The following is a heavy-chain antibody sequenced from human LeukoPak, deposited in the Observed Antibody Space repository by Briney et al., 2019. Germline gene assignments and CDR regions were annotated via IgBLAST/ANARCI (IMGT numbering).Heavy chain of an antibody. CDR3: TRDLSSGHPGGFDY. CDR2: IKQDGSEK. J-gene: IGHJ4*02. Sequence: GGSLRLSCAASGFTFSSYWMSWVRQAPGKGLEWVANIKQDGSEKYYVDSVKGRFTISRDNAKNSVFLQMNSLTVDDTAVYFCTRDLSSGHPGGFDYWGQGSLVTVSS. D-gene: IGHD3-3*01. V-gene: IGHV3-7*01. CDR1: GFTFSSYW.